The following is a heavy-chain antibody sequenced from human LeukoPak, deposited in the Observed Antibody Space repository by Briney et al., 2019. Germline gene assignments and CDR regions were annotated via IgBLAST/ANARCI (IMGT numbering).Heavy chain of an antibody. D-gene: IGHD6-19*01. Sequence: GGSLRLSCAASGFTFRSYDMHWVRQVTGKGLEWVSAVGISGDTYYAGSVKGRFTISRESAKNSLYLQMNSLAAGDTAVYYCVRGGVQVSGIDEIDYWGQGTRVTVTS. J-gene: IGHJ4*02. CDR3: VRGGVQVSGIDEIDY. CDR1: GFTFRSYD. CDR2: VGISGDT. V-gene: IGHV3-13*01.